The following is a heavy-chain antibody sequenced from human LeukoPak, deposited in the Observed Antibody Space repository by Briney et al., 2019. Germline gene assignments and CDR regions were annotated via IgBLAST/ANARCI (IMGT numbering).Heavy chain of an antibody. D-gene: IGHD6-19*01. CDR3: ARQTAVAGTLFLAYHAAYFDY. V-gene: IGHV4-59*08. J-gene: IGHJ4*02. CDR1: GGSISSYY. CDR2: IYYSGST. Sequence: SETLSLTCTVSGGSISSYYWSWIRQPPGKGLEWIGYIYYSGSTNYNPSLTSRVTISVDTPKNQFSLKLSSVTAADTAVYYCARQTAVAGTLFLAYHAAYFDYWGQGTLVTVSS.